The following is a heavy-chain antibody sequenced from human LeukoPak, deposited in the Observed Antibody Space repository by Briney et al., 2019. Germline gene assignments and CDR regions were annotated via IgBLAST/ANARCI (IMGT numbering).Heavy chain of an antibody. Sequence: ASVKVSCEASGYTFTAYLLHWVRQAPGQGLEWMGWINPNRGETDYAQNFQGRVTMTRDTSINTAYMDPNRLRPDDTAVYYCVRSPTSGTYYNRPYYFDYWGQGTLVTVSS. CDR2: INPNRGET. CDR3: VRSPTSGTYYNRPYYFDY. J-gene: IGHJ4*02. D-gene: IGHD3-10*01. CDR1: GYTFTAYL. V-gene: IGHV1-2*02.